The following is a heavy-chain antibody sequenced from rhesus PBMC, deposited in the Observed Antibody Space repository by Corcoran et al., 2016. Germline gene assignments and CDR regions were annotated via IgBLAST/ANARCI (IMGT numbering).Heavy chain of an antibody. CDR3: ARLSSYYFDY. V-gene: IGHV4S7*01. Sequence: QVQLQESGPGLVKPSETLSLTCAVSGGSISGGYGWSWIRQPPGKGLDWIDRIFDSIGGTYYNPSLKSRFTISRDTSKNQCSLKLSSVTAADTAVYYCARLSSYYFDYWGQGVLVTVSS. CDR2: IFDSIGGT. J-gene: IGHJ4*01. CDR1: GGSISGGYG.